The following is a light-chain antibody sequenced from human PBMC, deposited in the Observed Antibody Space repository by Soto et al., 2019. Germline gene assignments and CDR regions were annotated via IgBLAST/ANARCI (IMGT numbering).Light chain of an antibody. V-gene: IGLV2-11*01. CDR2: EVS. J-gene: IGLJ2*01. Sequence: QSALTQPPSVSGSPGQSVTISCTGTSSDVGDYNYVSWYQQHPGKAPKFIIYEVSKRPSGVPDRFSGSKSCNTASLTISGLQAEDEADYYCCSYAGTYSVVFGGGTKLTVL. CDR1: SSDVGDYNY. CDR3: CSYAGTYSVV.